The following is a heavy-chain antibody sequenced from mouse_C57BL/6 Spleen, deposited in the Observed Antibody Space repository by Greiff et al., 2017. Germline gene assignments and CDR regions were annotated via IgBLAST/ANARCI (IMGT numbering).Heavy chain of an antibody. Sequence: QVHVKQPGAELVKPGASVKMSCKASGYTFTSYWITWVKQRPGQGLEWIGDIYPGSGSTNYNEKFKSKATLTVDTSSSTAYMQLSSLTSEDSAVYYCARGDYYGSSYDYFDYWGQGTTLTVSS. V-gene: IGHV1-55*01. CDR2: IYPGSGST. CDR3: ARGDYYGSSYDYFDY. D-gene: IGHD1-1*01. J-gene: IGHJ2*01. CDR1: GYTFTSYW.